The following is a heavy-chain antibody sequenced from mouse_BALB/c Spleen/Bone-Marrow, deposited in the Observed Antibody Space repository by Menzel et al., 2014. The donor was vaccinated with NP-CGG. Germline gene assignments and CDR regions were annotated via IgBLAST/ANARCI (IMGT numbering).Heavy chain of an antibody. CDR3: ARRRSLDY. J-gene: IGHJ2*01. CDR1: GYAFTNYW. CDR2: IYPGGGNT. V-gene: IGHV1-63*02. Sequence: QVHVKQSGAELVRPGTSVEISCKASGYAFTNYWLGWVKQRPGHGLEWIGDIYPGGGNTYYTEKFKGKATLTADTSSSTAYMQLSSLTSEDSAVYFCARRRSLDYWGQGTILTVSS.